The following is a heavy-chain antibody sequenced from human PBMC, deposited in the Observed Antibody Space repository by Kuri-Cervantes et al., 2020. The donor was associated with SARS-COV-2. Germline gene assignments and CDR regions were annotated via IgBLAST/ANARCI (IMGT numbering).Heavy chain of an antibody. CDR1: GFNFSRPD. CDR3: AKDRVGVQDF. CDR2: ISHDGKNK. V-gene: IGHV3-30*18. Sequence: GESVKISCASSGFNFSRPDMHWVRQAPGKGPEWVAVISHDGKNKKCIASGKGRFTISRDNCQNTLYLQMKSLRSEDTAMYYCAKDRVGVQDFWGQGTLVTVSS. D-gene: IGHD2-21*01. J-gene: IGHJ4*02.